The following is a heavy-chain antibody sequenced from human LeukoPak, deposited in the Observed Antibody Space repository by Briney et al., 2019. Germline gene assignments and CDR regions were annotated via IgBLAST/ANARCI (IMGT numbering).Heavy chain of an antibody. J-gene: IGHJ6*03. CDR2: INHSGST. V-gene: IGHV4-34*01. Sequence: PSETLSLTCAVYGGSFSGYYWSWIRQPPGKGLEWIGEINHSGSTNYNPSLKSRVTISVDTSKNQFSLKLSSVTAADTAVYYCARAYYDSSGYPRNYYYYMDVWGKGTTVTVSS. D-gene: IGHD3-22*01. CDR1: GGSFSGYY. CDR3: ARAYYDSSGYPRNYYYYMDV.